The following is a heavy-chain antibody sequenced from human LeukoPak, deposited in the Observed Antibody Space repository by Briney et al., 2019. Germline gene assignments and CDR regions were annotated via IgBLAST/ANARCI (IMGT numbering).Heavy chain of an antibody. CDR1: GGSASGGSISSSSYS. CDR3: ATTAAAGTRLAWFDP. J-gene: IGHJ5*02. CDR2: IYYSGST. Sequence: SETLSLTCTVSGGSASGGSISSSSYSWGWIRQPPGKGLEWIGSIYYSGSTYYNPSLKSRVTISVDTSKNQFSLKLSSVTAADTAVYYCATTAAAGTRLAWFDPWGQGTLVTVSS. V-gene: IGHV4-39*07. D-gene: IGHD6-13*01.